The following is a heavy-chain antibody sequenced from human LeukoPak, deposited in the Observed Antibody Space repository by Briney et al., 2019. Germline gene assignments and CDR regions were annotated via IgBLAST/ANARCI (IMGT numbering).Heavy chain of an antibody. CDR2: INAGNGNT. CDR1: GYTFTSYA. V-gene: IGHV1-3*01. Sequence: ASVKVSCKASGYTFTSYAMHWVRQAPGQRLEWMGWINAGNGNTKYSQKFQGRVTITRDTSASTAYMELSSLRSEDTAVYYCARDRQSIVVVPAALYAFDIWGQGTMVTVSS. CDR3: ARDRQSIVVVPAALYAFDI. J-gene: IGHJ3*02. D-gene: IGHD2-2*01.